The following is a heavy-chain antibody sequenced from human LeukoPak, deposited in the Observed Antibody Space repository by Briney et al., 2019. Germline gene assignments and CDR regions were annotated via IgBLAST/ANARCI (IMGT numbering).Heavy chain of an antibody. V-gene: IGHV4-31*03. CDR2: IYYSGST. CDR1: GGSISSGGYY. D-gene: IGHD3-10*01. J-gene: IGHJ5*02. Sequence: SEALSLTCTVSGGSISSGGYYWSWIRQHPGKGPEWIGYIYYSGSTYYNPSLKSRVTISVDTSKNQFSLKLSSVTAADTAVYYCARDTYYYGSGTWGQGTLVTVSS. CDR3: ARDTYYYGSGT.